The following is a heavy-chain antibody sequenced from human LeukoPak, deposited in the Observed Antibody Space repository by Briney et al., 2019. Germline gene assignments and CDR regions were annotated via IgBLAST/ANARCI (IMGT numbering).Heavy chain of an antibody. CDR3: ARDAGWGGATDY. D-gene: IGHD1-26*01. CDR1: GFTVSSIY. CDR2: TYSGGNT. Sequence: GGSLRLSCAASGFTVSSIYMSWVRQGPGKGLEWVSVTYSGGNTYYAGSVRGRFTISRDNSKNTLSLQMNSLRAEDTAVYYCARDAGWGGATDYWGQGTLVTVSS. V-gene: IGHV3-53*01. J-gene: IGHJ4*02.